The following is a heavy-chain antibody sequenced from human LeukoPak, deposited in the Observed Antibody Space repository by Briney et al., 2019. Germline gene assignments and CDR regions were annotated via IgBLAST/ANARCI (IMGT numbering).Heavy chain of an antibody. V-gene: IGHV4-30-2*01. Sequence: SETLSLTCAVSGGSISSGGYSWSWIRQPPGKGLEWIGYIYHSGSTYYNPSLKSRVTISVDRSKNQFSLKLSSVTAADTAVCYCARDRYGYGSGTYGMDVWGQGTTVTVSS. CDR1: GGSISSGGYS. CDR2: IYHSGST. J-gene: IGHJ6*02. D-gene: IGHD3-10*01. CDR3: ARDRYGYGSGTYGMDV.